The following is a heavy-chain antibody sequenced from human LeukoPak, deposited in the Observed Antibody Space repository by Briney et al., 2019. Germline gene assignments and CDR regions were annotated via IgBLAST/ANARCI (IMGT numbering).Heavy chain of an antibody. CDR1: GGSFSGHY. D-gene: IGHD2-15*01. CDR2: INHSGST. CDR3: ARGKDIVAVVAPGDAFDI. Sequence: SETLSLTCAVYGGSFSGHYWSWIRQPPGKGLEWIGEINHSGSTNYNPSLKSRVTISVDTSKNQFSLKLSSVTAADTAVYYCARGKDIVAVVAPGDAFDIWGQGTMVTVSS. J-gene: IGHJ3*02. V-gene: IGHV4-34*01.